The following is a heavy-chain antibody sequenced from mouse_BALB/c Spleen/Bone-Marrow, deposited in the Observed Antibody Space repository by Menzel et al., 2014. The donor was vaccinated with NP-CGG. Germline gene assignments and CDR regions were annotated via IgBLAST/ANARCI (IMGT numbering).Heavy chain of an antibody. CDR3: ARGGIGRSLDY. D-gene: IGHD3-3*01. J-gene: IGHJ4*01. CDR1: GYSFTDYD. Sequence: QVQLKESGPELVKPGTLVKISCKASGYSFTDYDINWVKQRPGQGLEWIGWIYPGDGSTKYNEKFKGKATLTADRSPSTAYMRLSSLTSESSAVYFCARGGIGRSLDYWGQGTSVTVSS. CDR2: IYPGDGST. V-gene: IGHV1S56*01.